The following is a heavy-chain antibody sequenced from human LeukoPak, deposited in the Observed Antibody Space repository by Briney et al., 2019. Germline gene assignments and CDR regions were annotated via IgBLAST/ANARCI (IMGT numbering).Heavy chain of an antibody. CDR2: IYNSGST. J-gene: IGHJ4*02. D-gene: IGHD6-13*01. V-gene: IGHV4-39*01. CDR3: ARQSLRRYSSSWWDY. Sequence: SETLSLTCTVSGGSISSSSYYWGWIRQPPGKGLEGIGSIYNSGSTYYNPSLKSRVTISVDTSKNQFSLKLSSVTAADTAVYYCARQSLRRYSSSWWDYWGQGTLVTVSS. CDR1: GGSISSSSYY.